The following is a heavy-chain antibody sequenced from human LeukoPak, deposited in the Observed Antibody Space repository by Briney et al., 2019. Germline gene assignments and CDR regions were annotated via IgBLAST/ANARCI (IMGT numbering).Heavy chain of an antibody. CDR1: RFSFSSYG. J-gene: IGHJ6*03. CDR2: ISYDGSNK. CDR3: ARHGSGSYSYYYYYYYMDV. Sequence: PGGSLRLFCAASRFSFSSYGMSWVRQAPGEGREWGAVISYDGSNKYYADSVKGRFTISRHNSKNTLYLQMNSLRAEDTAVYYCARHGSGSYSYYYYYYYMDVWGKGTTVTISS. V-gene: IGHV3-30*03. D-gene: IGHD3-10*01.